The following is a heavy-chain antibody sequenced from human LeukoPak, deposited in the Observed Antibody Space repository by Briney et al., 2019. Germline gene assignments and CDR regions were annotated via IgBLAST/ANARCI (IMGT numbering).Heavy chain of an antibody. CDR2: ISMDGVHT. V-gene: IGHV3-43*01. CDR1: GFTFDYYT. Sequence: GGSLRLSCAASGFTFDYYTMYWVRQGPEKGLEWVSLISMDGVHTFYADSVKGRFTISRDNNKNSLYLQMNGLRTDDTGLYYCVKGRRRGYAYGTLESWGQGTLVTVSS. J-gene: IGHJ4*02. D-gene: IGHD5-18*01. CDR3: VKGRRRGYAYGTLES.